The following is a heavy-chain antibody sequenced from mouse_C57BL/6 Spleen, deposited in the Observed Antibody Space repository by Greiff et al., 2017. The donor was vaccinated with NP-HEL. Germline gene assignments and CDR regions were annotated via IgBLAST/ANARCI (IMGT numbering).Heavy chain of an antibody. CDR1: GYTFTSYW. Sequence: QVQLQQPGAELVKPGASVKLSCKASGYTFTSYWMHWVKQRPGRGLEWIGRIDPNSGGTKYNEKFKSKATLTVDKPSSPAYMQLSSLTSQESVVSYFAREYYYISSSWNFDVWGTGTTVTVSS. V-gene: IGHV1-72*01. CDR3: AREYYYISSSWNFDV. D-gene: IGHD1-1*01. CDR2: IDPNSGGT. J-gene: IGHJ1*03.